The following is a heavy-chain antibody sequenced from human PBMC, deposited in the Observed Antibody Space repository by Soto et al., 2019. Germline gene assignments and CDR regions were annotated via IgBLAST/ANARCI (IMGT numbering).Heavy chain of an antibody. V-gene: IGHV3-23*01. CDR3: AKEWSYPQRVSIAPRRLGYYYYGMDV. CDR1: GFTFSSYA. J-gene: IGHJ6*02. D-gene: IGHD6-6*01. CDR2: ISGSGGST. Sequence: EVQLLESGGGLVQPGGSLRLSCAASGFTFSSYAMSWVRQAPGKGLEWVSAISGSGGSTYYADSVKGRFTISRDNSKNTLYLQMNSLRAEDTAVYYCAKEWSYPQRVSIAPRRLGYYYYGMDVWGQGTTVTVSS.